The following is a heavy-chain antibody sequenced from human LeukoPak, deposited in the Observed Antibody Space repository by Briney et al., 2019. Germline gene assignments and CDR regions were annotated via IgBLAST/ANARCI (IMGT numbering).Heavy chain of an antibody. Sequence: GESLKISCKGSGYIFSNYWIGWVRQMPGQGLEWMGIIYPGDSETRYRPSFQGQVTISADKSISTAYLQWSSLKASDTAMYYWAKHHVHCRGGLADYLGQGGLVNGFS. J-gene: IGHJ4*02. CDR1: GYIFSNYW. V-gene: IGHV5-51*01. CDR2: IYPGDSET. D-gene: IGHD2-15*01. CDR3: AKHHVHCRGGLADY.